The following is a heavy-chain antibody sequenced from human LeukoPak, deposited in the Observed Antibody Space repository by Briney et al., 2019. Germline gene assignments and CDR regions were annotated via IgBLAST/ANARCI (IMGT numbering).Heavy chain of an antibody. J-gene: IGHJ4*02. Sequence: ASVKVSCKASGYTFTGYYMHWLRQAPGQGLEWMGWINPNSGGTDYAQKFQGRVTMTRDTSITTAYMELSRLRSDDTAVYYCARAGTTYYDILTGYPPWEYWGQGTLVTVSS. CDR3: ARAGTTYYDILTGYPPWEY. D-gene: IGHD3-9*01. V-gene: IGHV1-2*02. CDR1: GYTFTGYY. CDR2: INPNSGGT.